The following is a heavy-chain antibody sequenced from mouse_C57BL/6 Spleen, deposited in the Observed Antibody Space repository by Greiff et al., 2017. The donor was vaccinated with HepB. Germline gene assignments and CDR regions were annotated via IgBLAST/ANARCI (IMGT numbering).Heavy chain of an antibody. Sequence: DVQLQESGGGLVQPGGSMKLSCVASGFTFSNYWMNWVRQSPEKGLEWVAQIRLKSDNYATHYAESVKGRFTISRDDSKSSVYLQMNNLRAEDTGIYYCTGGGYYEAYWGQGTLVTVSA. CDR2: IRLKSDNYAT. V-gene: IGHV6-3*01. CDR3: TGGGYYEAY. J-gene: IGHJ3*01. D-gene: IGHD2-3*01. CDR1: GFTFSNYW.